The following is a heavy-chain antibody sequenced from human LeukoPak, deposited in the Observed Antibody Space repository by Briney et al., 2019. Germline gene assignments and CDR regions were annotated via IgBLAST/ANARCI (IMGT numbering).Heavy chain of an antibody. CDR3: AKDEGRVGAPAGFDY. Sequence: GGSLRLSCAASGFTFSTYGMHWVRQAPGKGLEWVAFIPYDGSNKYYADSVKGRFTISRDNSKNTLYLEMNSLRAEDTAVYYCAKDEGRVGAPAGFDYWGQGTLVTVSS. V-gene: IGHV3-30*02. CDR2: IPYDGSNK. CDR1: GFTFSTYG. D-gene: IGHD1-26*01. J-gene: IGHJ4*02.